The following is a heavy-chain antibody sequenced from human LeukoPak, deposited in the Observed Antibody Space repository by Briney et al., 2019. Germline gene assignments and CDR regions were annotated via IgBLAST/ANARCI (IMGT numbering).Heavy chain of an antibody. J-gene: IGHJ6*03. CDR3: AREGGVYYYIDV. V-gene: IGHV6-1*01. D-gene: IGHD3-16*01. CDR2: TYYRSKWGN. CDR1: GDSVSSKSAA. Sequence: SQTLSLTFAISGDSVSSKSAAWHWIRHSPSKGLEWLGRTYYRSKWGNNYAVSVKSRVSIHADTSKNQFSLQLNSVTPEDTGVYYCAREGGVYYYIDVWGKGTTVTVSS.